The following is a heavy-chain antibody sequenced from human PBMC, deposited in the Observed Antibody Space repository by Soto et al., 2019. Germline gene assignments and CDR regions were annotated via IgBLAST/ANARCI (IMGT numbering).Heavy chain of an antibody. V-gene: IGHV3-48*03. J-gene: IGHJ4*02. CDR2: ISSSGSTI. CDR1: GFTFSSYE. D-gene: IGHD6-6*01. CDR3: ARDHRAWSSSSGRGYFDY. Sequence: GGSLILSCAASGFTFSSYEMNWVRQAPGKGLEWVSYISSSGSTIYYADSVKGRFTISRDNAKNSLYLQMNSLRAEDTAVYYCARDHRAWSSSSGRGYFDYWGQGTLVTVSS.